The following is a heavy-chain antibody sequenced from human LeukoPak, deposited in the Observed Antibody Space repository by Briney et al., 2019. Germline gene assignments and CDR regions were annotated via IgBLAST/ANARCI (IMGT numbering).Heavy chain of an antibody. CDR1: GYSFSSYW. V-gene: IGHV5-51*01. CDR2: IYPRDSRT. D-gene: IGHD3-10*01. Sequence: GESLKISCKGYGYSFSSYWIAWVRQAPGKGLEWMGVIYPRDSRTTYSPSFQGQVTISADKSISTAYLQWSSLKASDTAICYCARHLSSITSSPDYWGPGTLVTVSS. J-gene: IGHJ4*02. CDR3: ARHLSSITSSPDY.